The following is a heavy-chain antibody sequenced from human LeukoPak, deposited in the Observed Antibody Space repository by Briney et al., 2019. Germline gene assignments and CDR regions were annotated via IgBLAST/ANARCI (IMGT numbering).Heavy chain of an antibody. CDR3: AKDMLITIFGVVIIDYYMDV. V-gene: IGHV3-23*01. CDR1: GFTFSSYA. CDR2: ISGSGGST. D-gene: IGHD3-3*01. Sequence: PGGSLRLSCAASGFTFSSYAMSWVRQAPGKGLEWVSAISGSGGSTYYADSVKGRFTISRDNSKNTLYLQMNSLRAEDTAVYYCAKDMLITIFGVVIIDYYMDVWGKGTTVTVSS. J-gene: IGHJ6*03.